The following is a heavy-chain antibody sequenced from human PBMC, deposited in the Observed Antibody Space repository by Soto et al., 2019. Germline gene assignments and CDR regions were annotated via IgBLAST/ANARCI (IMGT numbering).Heavy chain of an antibody. CDR2: IVVGSGNT. V-gene: IGHV1-58*01. Sequence: GASVKVSCKASGFTFTSSAVQWARQARGQRLEWIGWIVVGSGNTNYAQKFQERVTITRDMSTSTAYMELSSLRSEDTAVYYCAANKYNWNYYGMDVWGQGTTVTVSS. CDR1: GFTFTSSA. D-gene: IGHD1-20*01. CDR3: AANKYNWNYYGMDV. J-gene: IGHJ6*02.